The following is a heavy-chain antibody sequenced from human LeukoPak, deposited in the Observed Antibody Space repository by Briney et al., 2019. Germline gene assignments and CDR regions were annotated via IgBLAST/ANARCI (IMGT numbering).Heavy chain of an antibody. V-gene: IGHV3-48*02. CDR1: GFSFSNYD. Sequence: GGSLRLSCAASGFSFSNYDMNWVRQAPGKGLEWISYISSSGTTMYYADSVKGRFTISRDNAKNSLFLQMDSLRDEDTAVYYCATYDYWGQGTLVTVSS. CDR2: ISSSGTTM. J-gene: IGHJ4*02. CDR3: ATYDY.